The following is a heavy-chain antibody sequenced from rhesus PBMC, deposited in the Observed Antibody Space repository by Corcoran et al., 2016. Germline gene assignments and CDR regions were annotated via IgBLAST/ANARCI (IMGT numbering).Heavy chain of an antibody. V-gene: IGHV4-173*01. Sequence: QLQLQESGPGLVKPSETLSLTCAVSGGSISSNYWSWIRQPPGKGLEWIGRIAGSAGTTDYNSSLKRRCTISADTSNNQFSLKLRAVTAADTAGYYGARDRGYSGSDYSPMGYWGQGVLVTVSS. CDR1: GGSISSNY. CDR2: IAGSAGTT. CDR3: ARDRGYSGSDYSPMGY. D-gene: IGHD3-16*01. J-gene: IGHJ4*01.